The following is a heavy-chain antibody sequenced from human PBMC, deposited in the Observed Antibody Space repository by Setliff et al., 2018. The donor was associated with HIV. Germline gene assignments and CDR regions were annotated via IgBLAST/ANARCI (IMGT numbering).Heavy chain of an antibody. J-gene: IGHJ4*02. CDR1: GYNLHNYG. Sequence: GASVKVSCKASGYNLHNYGITWVRQAPGQGLEWMGWINTHSGYTNYAQKFQGRVTMTRDTSISTAYMELSRLRSDDTAVYYCARSTTADWGQGTMVTVSS. V-gene: IGHV1-2*02. CDR2: INTHSGYT. D-gene: IGHD4-17*01. CDR3: ARSTTAD.